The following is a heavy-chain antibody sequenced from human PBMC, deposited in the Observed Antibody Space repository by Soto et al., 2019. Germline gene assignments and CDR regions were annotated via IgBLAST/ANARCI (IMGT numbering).Heavy chain of an antibody. J-gene: IGHJ3*02. CDR3: GRVSPHDAFDI. V-gene: IGHV1-69*13. Sequence: SVKVSCKSSVCTFSSYAISWVRHAPGQGREWMGGIIRIFGTANYAQKFQGRVTITADESTSTAYRELSSLRSEDTAVYYCGRVSPHDAFDICGQGTMVTVAS. CDR1: VCTFSSYA. CDR2: IIRIFGTA.